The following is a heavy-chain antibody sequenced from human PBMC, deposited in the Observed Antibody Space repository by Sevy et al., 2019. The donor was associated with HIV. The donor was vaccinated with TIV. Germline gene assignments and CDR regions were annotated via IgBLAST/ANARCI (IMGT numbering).Heavy chain of an antibody. CDR3: ARGPKSSNLFDP. CDR1: GFTFGSFA. D-gene: IGHD6-13*01. Sequence: GGSPRLSCAASGFTFGSFAMDWVRQAPGRGLEWVSFISGSGTSIDYADSVKGRFTVSRDNSKNTLYLQMSSLRDEDTAVYYWARGPKSSNLFDPWGQGTLVTVSS. V-gene: IGHV3-23*01. CDR2: ISGSGTSI. J-gene: IGHJ5*02.